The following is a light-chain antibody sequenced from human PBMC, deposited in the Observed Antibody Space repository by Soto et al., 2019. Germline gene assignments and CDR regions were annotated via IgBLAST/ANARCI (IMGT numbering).Light chain of an antibody. Sequence: QSVLTQPASGSGSPGQSITISCTGTSSDIGSNNYVSWFQQRPGKAPTLIIYEVSNRPSGVSTHFSGSKSGNTASLTISGLLPEDEAEYYCSSYTTTTRLFGGGTKLTVL. J-gene: IGLJ3*02. V-gene: IGLV2-14*01. CDR3: SSYTTTTRL. CDR1: SSDIGSNNY. CDR2: EVS.